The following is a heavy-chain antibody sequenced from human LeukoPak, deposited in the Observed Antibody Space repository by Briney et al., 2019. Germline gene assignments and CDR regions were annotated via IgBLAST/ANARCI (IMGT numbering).Heavy chain of an antibody. CDR2: ISAYNGNT. V-gene: IGHV1-18*01. CDR3: ARDPYYDSSGYTYFDY. CDR1: GYTFTSYG. D-gene: IGHD3-22*01. J-gene: IGHJ4*02. Sequence: ASVKVSCKASGYTFTSYGISWVRQAPGQGLECMGWISAYNGNTNYAQKLQGRVTMTTDTSTSTAYMELRSLRSDDTAVYYCARDPYYDSSGYTYFDYCGQGTLVTVSS.